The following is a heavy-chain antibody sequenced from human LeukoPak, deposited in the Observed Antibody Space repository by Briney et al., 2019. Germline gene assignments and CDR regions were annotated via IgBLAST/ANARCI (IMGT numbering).Heavy chain of an antibody. CDR1: GGSISSYY. Sequence: SETLSLTCTVSGGSISSYYWSWIRQPPGEGLEWIGSIYYSGSTYYNPSLKSRVTISVDTSKNQFSLKLSSVTAADTAVYYCARDRPSYCGGDCSRYFDYWGQGTLVTVSS. D-gene: IGHD2-21*02. CDR3: ARDRPSYCGGDCSRYFDY. V-gene: IGHV4-39*07. J-gene: IGHJ4*02. CDR2: IYYSGST.